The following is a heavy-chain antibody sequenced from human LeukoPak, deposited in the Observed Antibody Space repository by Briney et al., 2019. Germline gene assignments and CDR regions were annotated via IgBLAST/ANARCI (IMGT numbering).Heavy chain of an antibody. D-gene: IGHD4-17*01. CDR2: VAYSGNS. CDR1: GDSITDYY. CDR3: ARVLRGAVTFNTFDP. Sequence: SETLSLTCSVSGDSITDYYWSWLRQTPGEGLEWIGFVAYSGNSNYNPSLESRVTISFDTSKNQFSLKLNSVTAADTAIYYCARVLRGAVTFNTFDPWGQGTLVTVSS. J-gene: IGHJ5*02. V-gene: IGHV4-59*01.